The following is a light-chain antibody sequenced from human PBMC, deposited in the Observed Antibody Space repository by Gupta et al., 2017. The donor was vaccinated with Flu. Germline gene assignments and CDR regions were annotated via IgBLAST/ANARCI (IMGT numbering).Light chain of an antibody. CDR3: AAWDDSLNGGV. V-gene: IGLV1-44*01. J-gene: IGLJ2*01. CDR1: SSNIRSNT. Sequence: RVIISCSGSSSNIRSNTVNWYQQFPGSAPKVLIYNDNERPSGVPDRFSASKSGTSASLAISGLQSEDEAEYYCAAWDDSLNGGVFGGGTKLTVL. CDR2: NDN.